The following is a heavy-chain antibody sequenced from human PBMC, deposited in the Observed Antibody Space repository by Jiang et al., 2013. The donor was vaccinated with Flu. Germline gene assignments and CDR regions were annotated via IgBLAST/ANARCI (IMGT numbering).Heavy chain of an antibody. J-gene: IGHJ3*02. CDR2: ISSTGSSI. CDR1: GFTFSDYY. D-gene: IGHD6-19*01. CDR3: ARPYSSGWYDNAFDI. V-gene: IGHV3-11*01. Sequence: VQLLESGGGLVKPGGSLRLSCAASGFTFSDYYMIWIRQAPGKGLEWVSYISSTGSSIYYADSVKGRFTISRDNAKNSLFLQMNSLRAEDTAVYYCARPYSSGWYDNAFDIWGLGTPVTVSS.